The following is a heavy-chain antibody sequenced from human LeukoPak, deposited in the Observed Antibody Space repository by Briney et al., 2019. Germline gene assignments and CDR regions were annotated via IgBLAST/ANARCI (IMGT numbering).Heavy chain of an antibody. D-gene: IGHD2-2*01. CDR1: GFNFHNFA. Sequence: GGSLRLSCEASGFNFHNFAMHWVRQAPGKGLEWVAVISNDERNKYYTDSVKGRFTISRDNSKSTVYLQMNSLRPEDTAVYYCAKDRTQASDYWGQGTLVTVSS. CDR2: ISNDERNK. J-gene: IGHJ4*02. V-gene: IGHV3-30*04. CDR3: AKDRTQASDY.